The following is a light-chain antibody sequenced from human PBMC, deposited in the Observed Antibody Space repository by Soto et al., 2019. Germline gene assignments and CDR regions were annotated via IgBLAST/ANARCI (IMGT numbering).Light chain of an antibody. J-gene: IGKJ1*01. CDR2: GAS. CDR3: QQYDNSPTWT. V-gene: IGKV3-20*01. Sequence: EIVLTQSPGTLSLSPGERATLSCRASQSVSSSYLAWYQQKPGQAPRLLIYGASSRATGIPDRFSGSGSGTDFTLTISRLEPDDFAVYYCQQYDNSPTWTFGQGTKVDIK. CDR1: QSVSSSY.